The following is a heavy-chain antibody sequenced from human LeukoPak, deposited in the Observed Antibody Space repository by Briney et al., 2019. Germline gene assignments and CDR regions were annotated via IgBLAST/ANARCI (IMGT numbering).Heavy chain of an antibody. CDR2: ISFNSGSI. J-gene: IGHJ4*02. CDR1: GFTFDDYA. D-gene: IGHD3-22*01. Sequence: PGRSLRLFCAASGFTFDDYAMHWVRQAPGKGLEWVSGISFNSGSIGYADSVKGRFTISRDNAKKSLYLQMNSLRAEDTALYYCAKVPLIYDSSGNYFDYWGQGTLVTVSS. CDR3: AKVPLIYDSSGNYFDY. V-gene: IGHV3-9*01.